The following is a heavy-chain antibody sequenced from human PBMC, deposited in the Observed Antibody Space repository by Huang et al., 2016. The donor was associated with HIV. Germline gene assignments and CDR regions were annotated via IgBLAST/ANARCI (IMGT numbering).Heavy chain of an antibody. D-gene: IGHD3-10*01. CDR1: GFTVSTYG. CDR3: VKDQGHTFMVRYHFDF. Sequence: QVQLVESGGGVVQPGRSLRLSCAAFGFTVSTYGMHWVRKVPGKGLEWVTFISYDGSEKYYADSVKGRFTSSRDNSNNTLYLQMNSLRADDTAVYYCVKDQGHTFMVRYHFDFWGQGTLVTVSS. CDR2: ISYDGSEK. V-gene: IGHV3-30*18. J-gene: IGHJ4*02.